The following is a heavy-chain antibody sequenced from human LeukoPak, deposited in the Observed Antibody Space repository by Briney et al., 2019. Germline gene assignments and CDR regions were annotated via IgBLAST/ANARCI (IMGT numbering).Heavy chain of an antibody. CDR2: IYYSGST. CDR1: GGSISSSSYY. D-gene: IGHD4-17*01. Sequence: SETLSLTCIVSGGSISSSSYYWGWIRQPPGKGLEWIGSIYYSGSTYYNPSLKSRVTISVDTSKNQFSLKPSSVTAADTAVYYCATTSYGDYYYMDVWGKGTTVTISS. J-gene: IGHJ6*03. V-gene: IGHV4-39*01. CDR3: ATTSYGDYYYMDV.